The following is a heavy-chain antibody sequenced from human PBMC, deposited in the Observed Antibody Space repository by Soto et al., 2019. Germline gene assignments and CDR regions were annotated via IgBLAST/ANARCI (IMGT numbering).Heavy chain of an antibody. CDR2: IWYDGSNK. J-gene: IGHJ4*02. V-gene: IGHV3-33*01. CDR3: AIDRNGLYSGYDSLDY. D-gene: IGHD5-12*01. CDR1: GFTFSSYG. Sequence: QVQLVESGGGVVQPGRSLRLSCAASGFTFSSYGMHWVRQAPGKGLEWVAVIWYDGSNKYYADSVKGRFTISRDNSKNSLSLQMNSLRAEDTAVYYCAIDRNGLYSGYDSLDYWGQGTLVTVSS.